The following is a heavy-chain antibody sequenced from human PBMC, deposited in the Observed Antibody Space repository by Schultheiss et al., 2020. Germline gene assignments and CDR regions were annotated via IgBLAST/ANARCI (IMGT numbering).Heavy chain of an antibody. J-gene: IGHJ4*02. D-gene: IGHD2-2*01. Sequence: ASVKVSCKASGYTFTSYAMHWVRQAPGQRLEWMGWINAGNGNTKYSQKFQGRVTITRDTSASTAYMELSSLRSEDTAVYYCARVLQGIVVVPAADYWGQGTLVTVSS. V-gene: IGHV1-3*01. CDR3: ARVLQGIVVVPAADY. CDR1: GYTFTSYA. CDR2: INAGNGNT.